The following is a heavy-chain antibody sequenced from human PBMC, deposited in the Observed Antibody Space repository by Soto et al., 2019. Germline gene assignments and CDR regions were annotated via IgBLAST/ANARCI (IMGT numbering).Heavy chain of an antibody. CDR1: GYSFTSYW. D-gene: IGHD6-6*01. CDR3: ARGGTSSSRVFDF. CDR2: IYPDDSDV. Sequence: EVQLVQSGAEVKKSGESLKISCKGSGYSFTSYWIGWVRQMPGKGLEWMGVIYPDDSDVRYSPSFQGQVTISADRSISTAYLQWNSLTASDTAMYFCARGGTSSSRVFDFWGQGALVTVSS. J-gene: IGHJ4*02. V-gene: IGHV5-51*01.